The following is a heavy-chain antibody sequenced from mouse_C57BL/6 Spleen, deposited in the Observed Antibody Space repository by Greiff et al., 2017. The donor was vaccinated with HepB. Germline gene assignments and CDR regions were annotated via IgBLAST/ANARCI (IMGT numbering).Heavy chain of an antibody. CDR3: ARGVDYDYDVGNWYFDV. D-gene: IGHD2-4*01. J-gene: IGHJ1*03. V-gene: IGHV1-61*01. CDR1: GYTFTSYW. Sequence: QVQLQQPGAELVRPGSSVKLSCKASGYTFTSYWMDWVKQRPGQGLEWIGNIYPSDSETHYNQKFKDKATLTVDKSSSTAYMQLSSLTSEDSAVYYCARGVDYDYDVGNWYFDVWGTGTTVTVSS. CDR2: IYPSDSET.